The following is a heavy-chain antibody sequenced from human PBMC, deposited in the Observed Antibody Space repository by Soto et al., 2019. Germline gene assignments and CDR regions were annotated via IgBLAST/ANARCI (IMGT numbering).Heavy chain of an antibody. CDR3: ARGGARAVAATFDF. CDR1: GGSISGYY. J-gene: IGHJ4*02. D-gene: IGHD2-15*01. V-gene: IGHV4-4*07. CDR2: IYTNGNT. Sequence: QVQLQESGPGLVKPSETLSLTCTVSGGSISGYYWSWIRQTAAKGLEWIGRIYTNGNTDYSPSLKSQVTMSVDTSKNQFFLKVTSVTAADTAMYYCARGGARAVAATFDFWGQGSLVTVSS.